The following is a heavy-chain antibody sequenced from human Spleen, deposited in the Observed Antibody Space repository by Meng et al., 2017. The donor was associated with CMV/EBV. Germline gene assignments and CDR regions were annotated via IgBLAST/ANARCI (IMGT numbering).Heavy chain of an antibody. CDR1: GFTFGDHA. CDR3: ARDREAARPGYYYGMDV. CDR2: ISSSGSII. V-gene: IGHV3-11*01. D-gene: IGHD6-6*01. J-gene: IGHJ6*02. Sequence: GGSLRLSCTTSGFTFGDHAMSWVRQAPGKGLEWVSYISSSGSIIYYADSVKGRFTISRDNAKNSLYLQMNSLRAEDTAVYYCARDREAARPGYYYGMDVWGQGTTVTVSS.